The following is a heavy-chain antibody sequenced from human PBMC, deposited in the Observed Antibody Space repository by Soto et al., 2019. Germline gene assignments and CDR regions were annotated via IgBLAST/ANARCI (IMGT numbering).Heavy chain of an antibody. V-gene: IGHV4-4*02. CDR2: IYHSGST. J-gene: IGHJ3*02. Sequence: SETLSLTCAVSGGSISSSNWWSWVRQPPGKGLEWIGEIYHSGSTNYNPSLKSRVTISVDKSKNQFSLKLSSVTAADTAVYYCASDRELRLGELSLTRGAFDIWGQGTMVTVSS. D-gene: IGHD3-16*02. CDR1: GGSISSSNW. CDR3: ASDRELRLGELSLTRGAFDI.